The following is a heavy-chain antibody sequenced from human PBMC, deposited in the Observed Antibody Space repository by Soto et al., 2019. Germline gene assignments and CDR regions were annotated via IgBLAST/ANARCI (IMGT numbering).Heavy chain of an antibody. CDR2: ISYDGSNK. V-gene: IGHV3-30-3*01. J-gene: IGHJ5*02. Sequence: GGSLRLSCAASGFTFSSYAMHWVRQAPGKGLEWVAVISYDGSNKYYADSVKGRFTISRDNSKNTLYLQMNSLRAEDTAVYYCARVGYYDSSGYYYPWGQGTLVTVSS. CDR1: GFTFSSYA. D-gene: IGHD3-22*01. CDR3: ARVGYYDSSGYYYP.